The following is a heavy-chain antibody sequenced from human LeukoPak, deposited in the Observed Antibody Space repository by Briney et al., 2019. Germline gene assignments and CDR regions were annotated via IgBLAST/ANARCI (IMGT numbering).Heavy chain of an antibody. CDR3: ARGGYQLLKTMWAFDI. CDR2: MNPNSGNT. CDR1: GYTFTSYD. V-gene: IGHV1-8*03. D-gene: IGHD2-2*01. Sequence: ASVKVSCKASGYTFTSYDINWVRQATGQGLEWMGWMNPNSGNTGYAQKFQGRVTITADESTSTAYMELSSLRSEDTAVYYCARGGYQLLKTMWAFDIWGQGTMVTVSS. J-gene: IGHJ3*02.